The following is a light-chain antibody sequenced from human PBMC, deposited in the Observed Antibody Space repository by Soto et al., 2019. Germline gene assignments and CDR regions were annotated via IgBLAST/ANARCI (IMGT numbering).Light chain of an antibody. CDR1: QSVSNN. CDR3: QLYDSSSWT. Sequence: ERVKTGGRGTLSEYTGERAPLSFRASQSVSNNLAGYQQKPGQAPRLLIYGASSRATGFPDRFSGSGSGTDFTLTISRLETEDFAVYYCQLYDSSSWTFGQGTNV. V-gene: IGKV3-20*01. CDR2: GAS. J-gene: IGKJ1*01.